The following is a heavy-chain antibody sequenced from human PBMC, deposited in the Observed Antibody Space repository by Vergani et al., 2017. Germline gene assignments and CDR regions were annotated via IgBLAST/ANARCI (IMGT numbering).Heavy chain of an antibody. V-gene: IGHV3-9*01. Sequence: EVQLVESGGGLVQPGRSLRLSCAASGFTFDDYAMHWVRQAPGKGLEWVSGISWNSGSIGYADSVKGRFTISRDNAKNSLYLQMNSLRAEDTALYYCAKDIRGQRRGAVDIWGQGTMVTVSS. J-gene: IGHJ3*02. D-gene: IGHD3-10*01. CDR3: AKDIRGQRRGAVDI. CDR2: ISWNSGSI. CDR1: GFTFDDYA.